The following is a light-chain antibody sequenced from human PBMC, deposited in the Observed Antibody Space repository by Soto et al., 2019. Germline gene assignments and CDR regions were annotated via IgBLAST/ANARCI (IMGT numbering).Light chain of an antibody. Sequence: DIQMTQSPSSLSASVGDRVTITCRASQDIGSHLAWYQQKPEKAPKSLIYFASTLQSGVPSRFSASGSGTDFTLTISSRQPEDFATYYCQQFRRFPITFGQGTRLEI. CDR3: QQFRRFPIT. CDR2: FAS. J-gene: IGKJ5*01. V-gene: IGKV1D-16*01. CDR1: QDIGSH.